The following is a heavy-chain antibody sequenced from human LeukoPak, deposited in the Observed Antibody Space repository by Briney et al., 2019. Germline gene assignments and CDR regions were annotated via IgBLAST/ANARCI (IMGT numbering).Heavy chain of an antibody. J-gene: IGHJ4*02. D-gene: IGHD5-12*01. CDR1: GYTFTGYY. CDR3: ARYSVAPKPPSGFDYYFDY. Sequence: ASVTVSCKASGYTFTGYYMHWARQAPGQGLEWMGWINPNSGGTNYAQKFQGRVTMTRDTSISTAYMELSRLRSDDTAVYYCARYSVAPKPPSGFDYYFDYWGQGTLVTVSS. V-gene: IGHV1-2*02. CDR2: INPNSGGT.